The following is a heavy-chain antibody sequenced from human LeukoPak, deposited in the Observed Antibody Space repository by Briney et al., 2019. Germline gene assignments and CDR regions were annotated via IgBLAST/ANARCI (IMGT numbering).Heavy chain of an antibody. CDR3: ARGAYYYDSSGYFSAYYYFDY. CDR1: GGSFSGYY. V-gene: IGHV4-34*01. Sequence: SETLSLTCAVYGGSFSGYYWSWIRQPPGKGLEWIGEINHSGSTNYNPSLKSRVTISVDTSKNQFSLKLSSVTAADTAVYYCARGAYYYDSSGYFSAYYYFDYWGQGTLVTVSS. CDR2: INHSGST. D-gene: IGHD3-22*01. J-gene: IGHJ4*02.